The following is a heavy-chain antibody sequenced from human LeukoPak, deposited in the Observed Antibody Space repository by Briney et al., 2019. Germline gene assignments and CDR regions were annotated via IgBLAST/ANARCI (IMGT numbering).Heavy chain of an antibody. CDR1: GFTLSSYA. J-gene: IGHJ3*02. V-gene: IGHV3-23*01. D-gene: IGHD2-2*01. Sequence: PGGSLRLSCAASGFTLSSYAMSWVRQAPGKGLEWVSATSSSDAGTYYAASVRGRFTVSRDNSKNTLYLQMNSLRAEDTAVYYCARGHGVVAASDDAFDIWGQGTMVTVSS. CDR3: ARGHGVVAASDDAFDI. CDR2: TSSSDAGT.